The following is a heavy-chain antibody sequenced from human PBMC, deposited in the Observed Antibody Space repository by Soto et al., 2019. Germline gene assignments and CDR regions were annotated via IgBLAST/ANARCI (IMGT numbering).Heavy chain of an antibody. J-gene: IGHJ4*02. V-gene: IGHV4-34*01. CDR2: INHSGST. D-gene: IGHD2-8*01. CDR1: GGSFSGYY. CDR3: ASSRNCTIGGCYPSIIPSFDY. Sequence: QVQLQQWGAGLLKPSETLSLTCAVYGGSFSGYYWSWIRQPPGKGPEWIGGINHSGSTNYNPTLNSRVSISVHTSKNQFSLKLSSVTAADTAVYYCASSRNCTIGGCYPSIIPSFDYWGQGTLVTVSS.